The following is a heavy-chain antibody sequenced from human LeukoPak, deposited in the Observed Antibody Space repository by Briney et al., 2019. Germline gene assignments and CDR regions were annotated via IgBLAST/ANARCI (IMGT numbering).Heavy chain of an antibody. D-gene: IGHD2-21*01. CDR2: INPNSGGT. CDR1: GYTFTGYY. CDR3: ARDTCGGDCYRFDP. V-gene: IGHV1-2*02. J-gene: IGHJ5*02. Sequence: ASVKVSCKASGYTFTGYYMHWVRQAPGQGLEWVGWINPNSGGTNYAQKFQGRVTMTRDTSISTAYMELSRLRSDDTAVYYCARDTCGGDCYRFDPWGQGTLVTVSS.